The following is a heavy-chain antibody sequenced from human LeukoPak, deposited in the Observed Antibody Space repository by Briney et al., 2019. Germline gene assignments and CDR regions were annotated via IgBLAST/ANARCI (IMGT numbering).Heavy chain of an antibody. Sequence: PGGSLRLSCAASGFTFSSYAMSWVRQAPGKGLEWVSAISGSGGSTYYADSVKGRFTISRDNSKNTLYLQMNSLRAEDTAVYYCAKVPLNYDSSGYYFLPGAFDIWGQGTMVTVSS. CDR2: ISGSGGST. V-gene: IGHV3-23*01. J-gene: IGHJ3*02. D-gene: IGHD3-22*01. CDR3: AKVPLNYDSSGYYFLPGAFDI. CDR1: GFTFSSYA.